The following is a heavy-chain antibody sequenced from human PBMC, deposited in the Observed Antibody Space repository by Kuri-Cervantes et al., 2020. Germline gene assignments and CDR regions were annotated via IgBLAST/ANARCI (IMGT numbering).Heavy chain of an antibody. CDR3: ARVRDLRYLGWLNYNYGMDV. V-gene: IGHV3-48*02. Sequence: GESLKISCAASRFTFTSFGMNWIRQAPGKGLEWVSYISSSSSSIYYSDSVKGRFTISRDNAKSSLYLQLNSLRDEDTAVFYCARVRDLRYLGWLNYNYGMDVWGQGTTVTVSS. D-gene: IGHD3-9*01. CDR1: RFTFTSFG. J-gene: IGHJ6*02. CDR2: ISSSSSSI.